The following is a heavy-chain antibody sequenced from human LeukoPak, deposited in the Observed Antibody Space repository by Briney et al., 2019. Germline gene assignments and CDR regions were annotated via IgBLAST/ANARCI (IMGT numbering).Heavy chain of an antibody. D-gene: IGHD3-10*01. Sequence: GGSLRLSCADSGFSFSVFWMHWVRQVPGKGLVWVSRIRSDGSTTDYADSVKGRFTISRDNSKNTLYLQMNSLRAEDTAVYYCARASYYSDFDYWGQGTLVTVSS. CDR1: GFSFSVFW. V-gene: IGHV3-74*01. CDR2: IRSDGSTT. CDR3: ARASYYSDFDY. J-gene: IGHJ4*02.